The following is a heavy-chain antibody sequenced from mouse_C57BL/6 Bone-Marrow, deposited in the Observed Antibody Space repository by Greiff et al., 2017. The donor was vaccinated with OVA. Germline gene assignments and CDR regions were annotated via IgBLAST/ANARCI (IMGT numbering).Heavy chain of an antibody. Sequence: VQLHQPGTELVKPGASGYTFTSYWMHWLTQRPGKGLEWIGNINPSNGGTNYNEKLKSKATLNVDKSSSTAYFQLSSLTSEDSAVYYCARLYYGSSYSYYAMDYWGQGTSVTVSS. D-gene: IGHD1-1*01. J-gene: IGHJ4*01. V-gene: IGHV1-53*01. CDR2: INPSNGGT. CDR1: GYTFTSYW. CDR3: ARLYYGSSYSYYAMDY.